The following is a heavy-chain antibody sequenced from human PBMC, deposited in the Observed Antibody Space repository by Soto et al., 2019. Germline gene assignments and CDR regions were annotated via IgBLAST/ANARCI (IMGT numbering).Heavy chain of an antibody. CDR2: ISGSGGST. D-gene: IGHD6-25*01. CDR3: ARPRPPGSGPYFDY. V-gene: IGHV3-23*01. J-gene: IGHJ4*02. Sequence: GGSLRLSCAASGFTFSIYAMSWVRQAPGKGLEWVSAISGSGGSTYYADSVKGRFTISRDNSKNTLYLQMNSLRAEDTAVYYCARPRPPGSGPYFDYWGQGTLVTVSS. CDR1: GFTFSIYA.